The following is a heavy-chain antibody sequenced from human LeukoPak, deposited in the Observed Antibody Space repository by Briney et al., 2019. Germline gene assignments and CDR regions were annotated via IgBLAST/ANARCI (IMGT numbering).Heavy chain of an antibody. Sequence: QPGRSLRLSCAASGFTFSSYGMHWVRQAPGKGLEWVAVIWYDGSNKYYADSVKGRFTISRDNSKNTLYLQMNSLRAEDTAVYYCARRDLDYGDCDLFDYWGQGTLVTVS. CDR1: GFTFSSYG. CDR2: IWYDGSNK. CDR3: ARRDLDYGDCDLFDY. V-gene: IGHV3-33*01. J-gene: IGHJ4*02. D-gene: IGHD4-17*01.